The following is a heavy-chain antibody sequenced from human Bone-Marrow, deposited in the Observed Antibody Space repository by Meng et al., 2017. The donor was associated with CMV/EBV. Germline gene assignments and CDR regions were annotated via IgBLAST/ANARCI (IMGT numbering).Heavy chain of an antibody. CDR3: ARDRGAGSYYNGYYYGVDV. CDR1: GFRFDDHG. D-gene: IGHD3-10*01. J-gene: IGHJ6*02. CDR2: INWNGGST. V-gene: IGHV3-20*04. Sequence: GGSLRLSCAASGFRFDDHGMSWVRQAPGKGLEWVSGINWNGGSTGYADSVQGRFIISRDNAKNSLYLQMNSLRAEDTALYYCARDRGAGSYYNGYYYGVDVWGQGTTDTVSS.